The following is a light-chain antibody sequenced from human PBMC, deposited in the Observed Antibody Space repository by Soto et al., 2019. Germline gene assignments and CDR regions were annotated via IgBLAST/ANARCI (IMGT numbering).Light chain of an antibody. CDR1: QSIGTN. CDR2: AAS. Sequence: DIQMTQSPSSLSASVGDRVTITCRQSQSIGTNLNWYQQKPGKAPKLLIYAASSLQSGVPSRFSGSGSGTDFTLTISSLQPEDFATYYCQQSYSTPYTFGQGTKLEIK. CDR3: QQSYSTPYT. J-gene: IGKJ2*01. V-gene: IGKV1-39*01.